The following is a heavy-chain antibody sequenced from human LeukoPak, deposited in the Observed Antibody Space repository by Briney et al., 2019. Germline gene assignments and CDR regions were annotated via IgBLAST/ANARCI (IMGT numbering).Heavy chain of an antibody. CDR3: AREVLIVVEPAANTVDY. J-gene: IGHJ4*02. CDR2: IDKSGTYI. D-gene: IGHD2-15*01. CDR1: GFTFRDYT. V-gene: IGHV3-21*01. Sequence: GGSLRLSCAASGFTFRDYTMNWVRQAPGKGLEWVSAIDKSGTYIKYADSVKGRFTVSRDNAKNSVFLQMNSLRVEDTAVYFCAREVLIVVEPAANTVDYWGQGTRVTISS.